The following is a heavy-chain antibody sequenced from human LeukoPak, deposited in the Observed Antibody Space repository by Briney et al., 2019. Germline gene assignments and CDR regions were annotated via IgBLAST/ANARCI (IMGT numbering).Heavy chain of an antibody. CDR1: GGTFSSYA. Sequence: SVKVSCKASGGTFSSYAISWVRQAPGQGLEWMGGIIPIFGTANYAQTFQGRVTITGDESTSTAYMELSSLRSEDTAVYYCARDERIERYCSSTSCPIADWGQGTLVTVSS. D-gene: IGHD2-2*01. CDR3: ARDERIERYCSSTSCPIAD. CDR2: IIPIFGTA. J-gene: IGHJ4*02. V-gene: IGHV1-69*01.